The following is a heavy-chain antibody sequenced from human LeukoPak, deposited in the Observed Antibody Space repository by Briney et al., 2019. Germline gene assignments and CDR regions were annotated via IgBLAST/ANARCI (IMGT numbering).Heavy chain of an antibody. Sequence: GGSLRLSCAAPGFTFSSYSMNWVRQAPGKGLEWVSSISSSSSYIYYADSVKGRFTISRDNAKNSLYLQMNSLRAEDTAVYYCARSLHCSGGSCYPFDYWGQGTLVTVSS. D-gene: IGHD2-15*01. CDR2: ISSSSSYI. J-gene: IGHJ4*02. CDR1: GFTFSSYS. CDR3: ARSLHCSGGSCYPFDY. V-gene: IGHV3-21*01.